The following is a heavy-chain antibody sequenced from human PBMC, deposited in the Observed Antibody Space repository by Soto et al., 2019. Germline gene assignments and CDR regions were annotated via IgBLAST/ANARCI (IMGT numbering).Heavy chain of an antibody. D-gene: IGHD3-10*01. CDR3: AGQPSAGSYYDLGSYCYYNGMDV. V-gene: IGHV4-39*01. CDR1: GDSISSSDYY. J-gene: IGHJ6*02. Sequence: SETLSLTCDVSGDSISSSDYYWGWIRQAPGKGPEWIGSIYNSGIMHYNPSLRNRLTMSVDTSKNQFSLNLTSVTAADTAVYYCAGQPSAGSYYDLGSYCYYNGMDVCGQGTTVTVSS. CDR2: IYNSGIM.